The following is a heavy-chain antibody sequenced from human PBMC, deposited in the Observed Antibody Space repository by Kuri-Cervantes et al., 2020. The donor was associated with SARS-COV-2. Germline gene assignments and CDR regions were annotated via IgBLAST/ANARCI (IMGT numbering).Heavy chain of an antibody. CDR2: IYAGGGT. CDR1: GFIVSSSY. Sequence: GESLKISCAASGFIVSSSYMSWVRQAPGKGLEWVSIIYAGGGTYYADSVKSQFTISRDISKNTVFLQMNRLRPEDTAVYYCAKDIRSSGWSIDYWGQGTLVTVSS. D-gene: IGHD6-19*01. V-gene: IGHV3-66*02. J-gene: IGHJ4*02. CDR3: AKDIRSSGWSIDY.